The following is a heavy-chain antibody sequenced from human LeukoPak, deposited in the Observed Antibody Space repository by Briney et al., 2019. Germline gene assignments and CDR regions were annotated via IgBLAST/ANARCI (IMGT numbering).Heavy chain of an antibody. CDR1: GFTFSSYA. CDR2: ISYDGSNK. J-gene: IGHJ5*02. Sequence: GGSLRLSCAASGFTFSSYAMHWVRQAPGKGLEWVAVISYDGSNKYYADSVKGRFTISRDNSKNTLYLEMNSLRVEDTAVYYCARGANEGWFDPWGQGTLVTVSS. V-gene: IGHV3-30*01. D-gene: IGHD1-1*01. CDR3: ARGANEGWFDP.